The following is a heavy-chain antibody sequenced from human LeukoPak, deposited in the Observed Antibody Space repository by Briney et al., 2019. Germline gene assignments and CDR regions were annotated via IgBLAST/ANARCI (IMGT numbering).Heavy chain of an antibody. CDR2: ISAYNGNT. J-gene: IGHJ4*02. CDR3: ARDRADYDFWSGDFDY. CDR1: GGTFSSYA. D-gene: IGHD3-3*01. Sequence: ASVKVSCKASGGTFSSYAISWVRQASGQGLEGMGWISAYNGNTNYAQKLQGRVTMTTDTSTSTAYMELRSLRSDDTAVYYCARDRADYDFWSGDFDYWGQGTLVTVSS. V-gene: IGHV1-18*01.